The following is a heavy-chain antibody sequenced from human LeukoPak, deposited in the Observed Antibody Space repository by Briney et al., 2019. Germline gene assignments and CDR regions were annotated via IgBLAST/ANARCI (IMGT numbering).Heavy chain of an antibody. CDR2: IFYSGST. Sequence: SETLSLTCTVSGGSISNSSYYWGWIRQPPGKGLEWIGSIFYSGSTYYNPSLKSRVTISVDTSKNQFSLKLSSVTAADTAVYYCARQKGGSGYDSDAFDIWGQGTMVTVSS. D-gene: IGHD5-12*01. J-gene: IGHJ3*02. V-gene: IGHV4-39*01. CDR3: ARQKGGSGYDSDAFDI. CDR1: GGSISNSSYY.